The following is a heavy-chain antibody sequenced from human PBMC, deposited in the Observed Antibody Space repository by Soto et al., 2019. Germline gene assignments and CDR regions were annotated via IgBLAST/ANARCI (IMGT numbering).Heavy chain of an antibody. D-gene: IGHD4-17*01. CDR2: IKQDGSDK. CDR3: TTNTVTKVDDY. V-gene: IGHV3-7*03. J-gene: IGHJ4*02. Sequence: EVQLVESGGGLVQPGGSLRLFCAASGFTFSNFWMSWVRQAPGKGLEWVASIKQDGSDKYYVDSVKGRFIISRDNAKNSLSLQMNSLRAEDTAVYYCTTNTVTKVDDYWGQGTLVTVSS. CDR1: GFTFSNFW.